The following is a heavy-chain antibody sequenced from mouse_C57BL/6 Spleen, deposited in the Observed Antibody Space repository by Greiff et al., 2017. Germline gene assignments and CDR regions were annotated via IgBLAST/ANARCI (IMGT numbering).Heavy chain of an antibody. Sequence: EVQVVESGGDLVKPGGSLRLSCAASGFTFSSYGMSWVRQTPDKRLEWVATISSGGSYTYYPDSVKGRFTISRDNAKNTLYLQMSSLKSEDTAMYYCARPKYYGSSLHFDYWGQGTTLTVPS. V-gene: IGHV5-6*01. CDR1: GFTFSSYG. CDR3: ARPKYYGSSLHFDY. CDR2: ISSGGSYT. D-gene: IGHD1-1*01. J-gene: IGHJ2*01.